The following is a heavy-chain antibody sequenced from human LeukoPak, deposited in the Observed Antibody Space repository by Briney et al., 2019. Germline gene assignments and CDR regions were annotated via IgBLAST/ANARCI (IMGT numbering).Heavy chain of an antibody. CDR3: ARVTIDDLRFDP. CDR2: ISAYNGNT. D-gene: IGHD3-10*01. V-gene: IGHV1-18*01. CDR1: SYTFTSYG. Sequence: SVKVSCKASSYTFTSYGISWVRQAPGQRLERMGWISAYNGNTNYAQKLQGRVTMTTDTSTSTAYMELRSLRSDDTAVYYCARVTIDDLRFDPWGQGTLVTVSS. J-gene: IGHJ5*02.